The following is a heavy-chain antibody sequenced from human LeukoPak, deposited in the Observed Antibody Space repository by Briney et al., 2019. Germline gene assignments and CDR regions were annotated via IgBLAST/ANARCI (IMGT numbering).Heavy chain of an antibody. CDR2: INHSGST. CDR3: ARQSPVATGKGFDY. J-gene: IGHJ4*02. D-gene: IGHD2-21*02. CDR1: GGSFSGYY. Sequence: SETLSLTCAVYGGSFSGYYWSWIRQPPGKGLEWIGEINHSGSTNYNPSLKSRVTISVDTSKNQFSLKLSSVTAADTAVYYCARQSPVATGKGFDYWGQGTLVTVSS. V-gene: IGHV4-34*01.